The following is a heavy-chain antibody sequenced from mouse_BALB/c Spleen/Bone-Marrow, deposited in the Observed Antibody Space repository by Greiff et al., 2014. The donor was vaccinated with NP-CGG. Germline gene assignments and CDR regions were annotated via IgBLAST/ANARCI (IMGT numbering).Heavy chain of an antibody. CDR2: ISSGGSYT. D-gene: IGHD2-3*01. CDR1: GFTFSSYA. CDR3: ARQRDGSYAMDC. Sequence: EVQVVESGGGLVKPGGSLKLSCAASGFTFSSYAMSWVRQTPEKRLEWVATISSGGSYTYYPDSVKGRFTISRDNAKNTLYLQMSSLRSEDTAMYYCARQRDGSYAMDCWGQGTSVTVSS. J-gene: IGHJ4*01. V-gene: IGHV5-9-3*01.